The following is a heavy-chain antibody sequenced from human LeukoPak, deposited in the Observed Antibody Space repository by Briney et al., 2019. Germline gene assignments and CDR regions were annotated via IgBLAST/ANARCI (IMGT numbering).Heavy chain of an antibody. V-gene: IGHV3-30*04. CDR1: GFTFSSYA. D-gene: IGHD2-2*01. Sequence: GRSLRLSCAASGFTFSSYAMHWVRQAPGKGLEWVAVISYDGSNKYYADSVKGRFTISRDNSKNTLYLQMNSLRAEDTAVYYCARGESGIVVVPAAALDYWGQGTLVTVSS. J-gene: IGHJ4*02. CDR2: ISYDGSNK. CDR3: ARGESGIVVVPAAALDY.